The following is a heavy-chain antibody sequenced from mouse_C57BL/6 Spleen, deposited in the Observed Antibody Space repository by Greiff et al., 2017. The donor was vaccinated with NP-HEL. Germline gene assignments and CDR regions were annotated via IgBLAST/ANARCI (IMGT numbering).Heavy chain of an antibody. CDR3: AIYDDDGFSYCYALDD. Sequence: VQLQQSGAELVKPGASVKMSCKASGYTFTSYWITWVKQRPGQGLEWIGDIYPGSGSTNYNEKFKSKATLTVDTSSSTAYMQLSSLTSEDSAVYSWAIYDDDGFSYCYALDDWGQGTSVTVSS. CDR1: GYTFTSYW. V-gene: IGHV1-55*01. D-gene: IGHD2-4*01. J-gene: IGHJ4*01. CDR2: IYPGSGST.